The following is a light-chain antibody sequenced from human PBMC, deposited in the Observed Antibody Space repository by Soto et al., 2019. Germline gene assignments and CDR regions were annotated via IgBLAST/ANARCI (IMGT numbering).Light chain of an antibody. CDR3: QQLNSYPDIT. CDR2: AAS. Sequence: IQMTQSPSTLPASVGDRVTIPCRASQSISNWLAWYQQKPGKAPKLLIYAASTLQSGVPSRFSGSGSGTDFTLTISSLQPEDFATYYCQQLNSYPDITFGQGTRLEI. V-gene: IGKV1-5*01. CDR1: QSISNW. J-gene: IGKJ5*01.